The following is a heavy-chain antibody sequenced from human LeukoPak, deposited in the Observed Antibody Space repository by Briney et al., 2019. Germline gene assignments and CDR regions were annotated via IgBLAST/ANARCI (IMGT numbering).Heavy chain of an antibody. CDR3: AKVMGSSSWTKYYYYIDV. CDR1: RFTFSSYA. Sequence: GGSLRLSCSACRFTFSSYAKSWVRQAPGKGLEWISAISGSGGSTYYADSVKGRFTISRDNSKNTLYLQMNSLRAEDTAVYYCAKVMGSSSWTKYYYYIDVWGIGTTVTVSS. CDR2: ISGSGGST. D-gene: IGHD6-13*01. V-gene: IGHV3-23*01. J-gene: IGHJ6*03.